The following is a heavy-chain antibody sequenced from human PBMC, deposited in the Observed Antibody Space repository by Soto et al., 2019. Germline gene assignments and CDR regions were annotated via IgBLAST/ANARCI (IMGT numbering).Heavy chain of an antibody. CDR1: GGSISSSIYY. CDR3: AGYDILTGYYTPPLSYYYYGMDV. CDR2: IFYSGST. D-gene: IGHD3-9*01. J-gene: IGHJ6*02. V-gene: IGHV4-39*01. Sequence: SETLSLTCTVSGGSISSSIYYGGWIRQPPGKGLEWIGSIFYSGSTYYNPSLKSRVTISVDTSKNQFSLKLYSVTAADTAVYYCAGYDILTGYYTPPLSYYYYGMDVWGQGTTVTVSS.